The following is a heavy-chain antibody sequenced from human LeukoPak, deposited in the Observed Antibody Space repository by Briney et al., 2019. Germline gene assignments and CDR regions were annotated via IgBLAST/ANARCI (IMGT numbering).Heavy chain of an antibody. V-gene: IGHV3-30*03. D-gene: IGHD5-12*01. J-gene: IGHJ4*02. Sequence: GGSLRLSCAASGVTFRSYGMHWVRQAPGKGLEWVALISSDGNDKLYGESVRGRFTVSRDDSKSTLYLQMNSLRAEDTAVYYYTTKVIRGNSGDDYDDWGQGTLVTVSS. CDR2: ISSDGNDK. CDR1: GVTFRSYG. CDR3: TTKVIRGNSGDDYDD.